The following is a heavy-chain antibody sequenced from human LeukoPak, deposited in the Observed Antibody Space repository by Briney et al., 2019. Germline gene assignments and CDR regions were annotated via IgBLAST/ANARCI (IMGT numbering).Heavy chain of an antibody. D-gene: IGHD6-6*01. CDR2: IIPIFGTA. CDR3: ASGIAARLFDY. V-gene: IGHV1-69*13. CDR1: GGTFSSYA. J-gene: IGHJ4*02. Sequence: SVKVSCKASGGTFSSYAISWVRQAPGQGLEWMGGIIPIFGTADYAQKFQGRVTITADESTSTAYMELSSLRSEDTAVYYCASGIAARLFDYWGQGTLVTVSS.